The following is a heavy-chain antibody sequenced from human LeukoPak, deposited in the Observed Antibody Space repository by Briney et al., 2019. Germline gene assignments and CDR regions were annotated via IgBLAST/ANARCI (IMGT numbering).Heavy chain of an antibody. CDR1: GASIRSGDYY. D-gene: IGHD2-15*01. V-gene: IGHV4-30-4*01. J-gene: IGHJ3*02. CDR2: IYDSGST. Sequence: PSQTLSLTCTVSGASIRSGDYYWRWLRQPPGTGLEWIGYIYDSGSTYYNPSLKSRITISVDTSENRFSLKLSSVTATDTAVYYCARDCSGGSCYGAFDIWGQGTMVTVSS. CDR3: ARDCSGGSCYGAFDI.